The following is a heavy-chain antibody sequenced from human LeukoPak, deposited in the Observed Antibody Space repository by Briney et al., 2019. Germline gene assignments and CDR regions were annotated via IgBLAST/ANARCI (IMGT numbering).Heavy chain of an antibody. CDR3: ARDFGGSGSYQSPFYYYYYGMDV. D-gene: IGHD3-10*01. V-gene: IGHV3-7*01. CDR2: IKQDGSEK. Sequence: PGGSLRLSCAASGFTVSSNYMSWVRQAPGKGLEWVANIKQDGSEKYYVDSVKGRFTISRDNAKNSLYLQMNSLRAEDTAVYYCARDFGGSGSYQSPFYYYYYGMDVWGQGTTVTVSS. J-gene: IGHJ6*02. CDR1: GFTVSSNY.